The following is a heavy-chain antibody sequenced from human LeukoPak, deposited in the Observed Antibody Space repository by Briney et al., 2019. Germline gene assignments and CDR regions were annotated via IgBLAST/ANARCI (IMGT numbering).Heavy chain of an antibody. D-gene: IGHD3-3*01. V-gene: IGHV4-39*01. CDR2: IYYSGST. CDR3: ARHDVGPQRFLEWLGSPNWFDP. Sequence: SETLSLTCTVSGGSISSSSYYWGWIRQPPGKGLEWIGSIYYSGSTYYNPSLKSRVTISVDTSKDQFSLKLSSVSAADTAVYYCARHDVGPQRFLEWLGSPNWFDPWGQGTLVTVSS. CDR1: GGSISSSSYY. J-gene: IGHJ5*02.